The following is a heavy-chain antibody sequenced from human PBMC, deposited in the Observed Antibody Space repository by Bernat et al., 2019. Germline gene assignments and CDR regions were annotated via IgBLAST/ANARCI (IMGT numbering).Heavy chain of an antibody. CDR3: AGDLDPAQLSSIPHFDF. V-gene: IGHV1-18*01. J-gene: IGHJ4*02. Sequence: QVQLVESGAEVKKPGASVKIPCKASGYTFTHGISWVRQAPGQGLEWMGWISPYNRNTNYAQKLQGRVTMTTDTSTSTAYIELRSLRSDDTAVYYCAGDLDPAQLSSIPHFDFWGQGTLVTVSS. D-gene: IGHD2-21*01. CDR2: ISPYNRNT. CDR1: GYTFTHG.